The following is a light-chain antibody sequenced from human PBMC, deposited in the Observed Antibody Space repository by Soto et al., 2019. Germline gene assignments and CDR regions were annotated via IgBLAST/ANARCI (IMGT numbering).Light chain of an antibody. CDR2: GAS. CDR1: QSVSSSY. Sequence: EIVWTQSPGTLSLSPGERATLSCRASQSVSSSYLAWYQQKPGQAPRLLIYGASSRATGIPDRFSGSGSGTDFTLTISRLEPEDFAVYYCQQYGSSPGWTLGQGTKVEI. V-gene: IGKV3-20*01. CDR3: QQYGSSPGWT. J-gene: IGKJ1*01.